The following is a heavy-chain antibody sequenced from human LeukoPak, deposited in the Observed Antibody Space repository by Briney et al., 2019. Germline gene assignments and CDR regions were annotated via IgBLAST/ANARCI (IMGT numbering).Heavy chain of an antibody. J-gene: IGHJ3*02. CDR2: IYHSGNI. CDR1: GGSISSTTYY. CDR3: ARHDSSGPYNAFDI. V-gene: IGHV4-39*01. D-gene: IGHD3-22*01. Sequence: SETLSLTCTVSGGSISSTTYYWGWIRQPPGKGLEWIGSIYHSGNIYYNPSLKSRVTISVDTSKNQFSLKLSSVTAADTAVYYCARHDSSGPYNAFDIWGQGTMVTVSS.